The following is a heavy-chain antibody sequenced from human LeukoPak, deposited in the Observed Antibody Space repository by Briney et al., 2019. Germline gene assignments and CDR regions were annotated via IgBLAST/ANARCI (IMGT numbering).Heavy chain of an antibody. CDR1: GYTFTSYD. J-gene: IGHJ3*02. CDR3: ARGSILIGDAFDI. CDR2: MNPNSGNT. V-gene: IGHV1-8*03. Sequence: ASVKVSCKASGYTFTSYDINWVRQATGQGLEWMGWMNPNSGNTGYAQKFQGRVTITRNTSISTAYMELSSLRSEDTAVYYCARGSILIGDAFDIWGQGTMVTVSS. D-gene: IGHD3-16*02.